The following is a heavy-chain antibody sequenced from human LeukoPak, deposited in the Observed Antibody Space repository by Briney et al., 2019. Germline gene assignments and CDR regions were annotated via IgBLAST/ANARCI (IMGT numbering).Heavy chain of an antibody. J-gene: IGHJ4*02. CDR1: GFTFTSYW. D-gene: IGHD4-17*01. CDR2: IKEDGSEK. Sequence: SGGSLRLSCAASGFTFTSYWMTWVRQAPGKGREWVANIKEDGSEKHYVDSVKGRFTISRDNAKNSLYLQMNSLRADDTAVYYCARDYGDSIWGQGTLVTVSS. CDR3: ARDYGDSI. V-gene: IGHV3-7*01.